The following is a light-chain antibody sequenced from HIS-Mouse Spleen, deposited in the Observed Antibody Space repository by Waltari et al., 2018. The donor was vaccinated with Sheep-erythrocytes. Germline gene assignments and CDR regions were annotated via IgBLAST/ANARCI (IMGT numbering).Light chain of an antibody. J-gene: IGLJ1*01. CDR2: QDT. CDR3: AAWDDSLNGYV. Sequence: SSELTQPPSVSVSPGQTASITCSGDKLGDKYACWYQQKPGQSPVLVIYQDTKRPSGIPERFSGSNSGNTASLAISGLQSEDEADYYCAAWDDSLNGYVFGTGTKVTVL. CDR1: KLGDKY. V-gene: IGLV3-1*01.